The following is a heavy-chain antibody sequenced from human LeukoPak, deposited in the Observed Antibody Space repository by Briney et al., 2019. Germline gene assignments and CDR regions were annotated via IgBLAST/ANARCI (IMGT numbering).Heavy chain of an antibody. V-gene: IGHV1-18*01. CDR3: ARDRADPYCSGGSCYDDY. Sequence: ASVKVSCKASGYTFTSYGISWVRQAPGQGLEWMGWISAYNGNTNYAQKLQGRVTMTRDTSTSTVYMELSSLRSEDTAVYYCARDRADPYCSGGSCYDDYWGQGTLVTVSS. CDR1: GYTFTSYG. CDR2: ISAYNGNT. J-gene: IGHJ4*02. D-gene: IGHD2-15*01.